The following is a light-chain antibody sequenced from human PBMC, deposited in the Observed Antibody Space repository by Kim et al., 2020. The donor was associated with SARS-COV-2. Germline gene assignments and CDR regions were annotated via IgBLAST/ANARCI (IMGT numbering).Light chain of an antibody. J-gene: IGKJ1*01. V-gene: IGKV1-8*01. CDR2: AAS. CDR3: QQYYSYPRT. Sequence: ASNGHRVTITCRASQGISSSLAWYQQKPGKAPKLLIYAASTLQSGVPSRFSGSGSGTDFTLTISCLQSEDFATYYCQQYYSYPRTFGQGTKVDIK. CDR1: QGISSS.